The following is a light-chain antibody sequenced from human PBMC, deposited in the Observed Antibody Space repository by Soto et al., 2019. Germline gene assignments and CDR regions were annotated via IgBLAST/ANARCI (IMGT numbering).Light chain of an antibody. CDR1: QSLSDNS. Sequence: EIVLTQSPGTLSLSPGDRATLSCRASQSLSDNSLAWYQQKPGQAPGLLIYGAANRAVTVPSRFSGSGSGTDFTLTISELEPEDFAVYFCQQYGRSPWTFGQGTKLEVK. CDR3: QQYGRSPWT. J-gene: IGKJ1*01. CDR2: GAA. V-gene: IGKV3-20*01.